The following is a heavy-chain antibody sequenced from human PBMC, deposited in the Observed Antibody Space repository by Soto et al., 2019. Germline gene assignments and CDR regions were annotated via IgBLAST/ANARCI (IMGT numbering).Heavy chain of an antibody. CDR1: GFTFSSYG. V-gene: IGHV3-30*18. CDR3: AKRHDYGDYAESDTFDI. Sequence: QVQLVESGGGVVQPGRSLRLSCAASGFTFSSYGMHWVRQAPGKGLEWVAVISYDGSNKYYADSVKGRFTISRDNSKNPLYLQMNSLRAEDTAVYYCAKRHDYGDYAESDTFDIWGQGTMVTVSS. J-gene: IGHJ3*02. D-gene: IGHD4-17*01. CDR2: ISYDGSNK.